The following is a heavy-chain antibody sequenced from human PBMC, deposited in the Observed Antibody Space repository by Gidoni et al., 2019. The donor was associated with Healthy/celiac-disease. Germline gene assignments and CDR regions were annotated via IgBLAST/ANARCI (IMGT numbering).Heavy chain of an antibody. V-gene: IGHV1-69*02. CDR1: GGTFSSYT. Sequence: QVQLVQSGAEVKKPGSSVKVSCTASGGTFSSYTLSRVRQAPGQGLEWMGRIIPILGIANYAQKLQGRVTITADKSTITAYMELGSLRSEDTAVYYCARRGSGGSCYSLYYYGMDVWGQGTTGTVSS. CDR3: ARRGSGGSCYSLYYYGMDV. CDR2: IIPILGIA. J-gene: IGHJ6*02. D-gene: IGHD2-15*01.